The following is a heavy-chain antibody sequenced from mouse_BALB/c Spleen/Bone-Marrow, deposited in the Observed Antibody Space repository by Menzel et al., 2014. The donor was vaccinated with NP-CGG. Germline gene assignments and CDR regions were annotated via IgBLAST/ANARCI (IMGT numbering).Heavy chain of an antibody. V-gene: IGHV5-6*01. J-gene: IGHJ3*01. CDR3: ARGGGAYYGNYWFAY. CDR2: ISSGGSYT. CDR1: GFTFSSYG. Sequence: EVQPVESGGDLVKPGGSLKLSCAASGFTFSSYGMSWVRQTPDKRLEWVATISSGGSYTYYPDSVKGRFTISRDNAKNTLYLQMSSLKSEDTAMYYCARGGGAYYGNYWFAYWGQGTLVTVSA. D-gene: IGHD2-10*01.